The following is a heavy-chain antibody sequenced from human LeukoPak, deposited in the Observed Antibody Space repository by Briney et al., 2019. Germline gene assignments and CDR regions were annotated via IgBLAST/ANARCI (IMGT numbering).Heavy chain of an antibody. CDR3: AREAPASSYYYMDV. CDR1: GFTFSTYA. Sequence: PGGSLRLSCAASGFTFSTYAMHWVRQAPGKGLEWVAVISYDGSNKYYADSVKGRFTISRDNSKNTLYLQMNSQRAEDTAVYYCAREAPASSYYYMDVWGKGTTVTVSS. J-gene: IGHJ6*03. V-gene: IGHV3-30*01. CDR2: ISYDGSNK.